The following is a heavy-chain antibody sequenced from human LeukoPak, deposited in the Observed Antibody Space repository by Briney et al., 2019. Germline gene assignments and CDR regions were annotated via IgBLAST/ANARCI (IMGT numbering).Heavy chain of an antibody. V-gene: IGHV4-59*01. D-gene: IGHD3-10*01. CDR1: GGSISSYY. CDR2: IYYSGST. Sequence: SETLSLTCTVSGGSISSYYWSWIRQPPGKGLEWIGYIYYSGSTNYNPSLKSRVTISVDTSKNQFSLKLSSVTAADTAVYYCARFSGYFDYWGQGTLVTVSS. CDR3: ARFSGYFDY. J-gene: IGHJ4*02.